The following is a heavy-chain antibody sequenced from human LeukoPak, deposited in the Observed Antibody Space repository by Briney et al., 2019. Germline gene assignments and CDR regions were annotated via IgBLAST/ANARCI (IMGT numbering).Heavy chain of an antibody. CDR2: IIPILGIA. CDR1: GGTFSSYA. D-gene: IGHD3-22*01. V-gene: IGHV1-69*04. J-gene: IGHJ4*02. CDR3: ARDYYDSSGEYLPYYFDY. Sequence: ASVKVSCKASGGTFSSYAISWVRQAPGQGLEWMGRIIPILGIANYVQKFQGRVTITADKSTSTAYMELSSLRSEDTAVYYCARDYYDSSGEYLPYYFDYWGQGTLVTVSS.